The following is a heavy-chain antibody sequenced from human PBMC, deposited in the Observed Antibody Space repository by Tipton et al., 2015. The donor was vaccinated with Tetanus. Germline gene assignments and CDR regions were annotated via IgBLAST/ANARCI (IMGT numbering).Heavy chain of an antibody. CDR2: ISSTSSYI. CDR3: ASGGTLDY. CDR1: GFIFSNYK. D-gene: IGHD3-16*01. J-gene: IGHJ4*02. Sequence: SLRLSCEVSGFIFSNYKMNWVRQAPGKGLEWISSISSTSSYIYYAGSVKGRFTISRDNAKNSLYLHMKSLSAEDTAVYYCASGGTLDYWGQGAMVRVSS. V-gene: IGHV3-21*01.